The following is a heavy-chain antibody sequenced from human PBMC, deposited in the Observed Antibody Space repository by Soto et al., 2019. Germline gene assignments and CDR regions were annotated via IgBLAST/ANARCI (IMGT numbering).Heavy chain of an antibody. CDR2: IKTKTDGGTT. CDR1: GFTFNDAW. D-gene: IGHD2-2*01. J-gene: IGHJ3*02. CDR3: TTERCTGTNCYVKNAFDS. Sequence: PGGSLRLSCAASGFTFNDAWMTWVRQAPGKVLEWVGRIKTKTDGGTTDYAAPAKGRFTISRDDSKNTVYLQMNSLKIEDTGVYYCTTERCTGTNCYVKNAFDSWGQGTMVTVSS. V-gene: IGHV3-15*01.